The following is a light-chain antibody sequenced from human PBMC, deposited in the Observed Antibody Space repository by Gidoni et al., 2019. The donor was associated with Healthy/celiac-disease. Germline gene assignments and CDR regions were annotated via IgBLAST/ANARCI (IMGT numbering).Light chain of an antibody. V-gene: IGLV2-23*02. J-gene: IGLJ3*02. CDR2: EVS. Sequence: QSALTQPASVSGSPGQSITISCTGTSSDVGSYNLVSWYPQHPRNALILMNDEVSKPPSGVSNFSAASKAGNTAFPTTWGLQDEDDAYYYSCPDGGSSTRVFGGGTKLTVL. CDR1: SSDVGSYNL. CDR3: CPDGGSSTRV.